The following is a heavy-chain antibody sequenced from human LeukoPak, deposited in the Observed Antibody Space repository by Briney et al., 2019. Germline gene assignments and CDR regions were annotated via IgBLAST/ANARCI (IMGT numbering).Heavy chain of an antibody. J-gene: IGHJ5*02. CDR2: IRSDGSST. CDR1: GFTFSRYW. V-gene: IGHV3-74*01. D-gene: IGHD6-13*01. Sequence: GGSLRLSCAASGFTFSRYWMHWVRQAPGKGLVWFSRIRSDGSSTSYADSVKGRFTISRDNAKNTLYLQMNSLRVEDTAVYYCASLTAAQQTNWFDPWGQGTLVTVSS. CDR3: ASLTAAQQTNWFDP.